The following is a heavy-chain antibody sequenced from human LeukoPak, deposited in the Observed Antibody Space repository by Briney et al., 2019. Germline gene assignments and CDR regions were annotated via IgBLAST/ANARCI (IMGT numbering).Heavy chain of an antibody. CDR3: ARVFVVADNYMDV. V-gene: IGHV3-20*04. CDR2: INWNGGST. Sequence: GVPLSLSCAPSVFNLYVYGMIWLPRAPGKAVECVSDINWNGGSTGYADSVKGRFTISRDNAKIYLYLQMNSRRAEDRALYYCARVFVVADNYMDVWGKGTTVTVSS. D-gene: IGHD2-21*01. J-gene: IGHJ6*03. CDR1: VFNLYVYG.